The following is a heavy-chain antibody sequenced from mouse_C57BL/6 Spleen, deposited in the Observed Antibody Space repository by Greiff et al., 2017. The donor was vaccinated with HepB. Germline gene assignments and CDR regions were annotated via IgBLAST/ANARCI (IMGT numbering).Heavy chain of an antibody. Sequence: VQLQQPGAELVKPGASVKLSCKASGYTFTSYWMHWVKQRPGRGLEWIGRIDPNSGGTKYNEKFKSKATLTVDKPSSTAYMPLSSLTSEDSAGYYCAREGGLYYDYEGFDYWGQGTTLTVSS. J-gene: IGHJ2*01. CDR2: IDPNSGGT. V-gene: IGHV1-72*01. D-gene: IGHD2-4*01. CDR3: AREGGLYYDYEGFDY. CDR1: GYTFTSYW.